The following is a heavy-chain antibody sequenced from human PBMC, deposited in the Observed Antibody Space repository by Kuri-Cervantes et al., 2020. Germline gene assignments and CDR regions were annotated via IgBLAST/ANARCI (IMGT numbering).Heavy chain of an antibody. J-gene: IGHJ6*03. CDR1: GFTFSNAW. V-gene: IGHV3-20*04. CDR3: ARRGDYMGV. CDR2: INWNGGST. Sequence: GGSLRLSCAASGFTFSNAWMSWVRQAPGKGLEWVFGINWNGGSTGYADSVKGRFTISRDNAKKSLYLQMNSLRAEDTAVYYCARRGDYMGVWGKGTTVTVSS.